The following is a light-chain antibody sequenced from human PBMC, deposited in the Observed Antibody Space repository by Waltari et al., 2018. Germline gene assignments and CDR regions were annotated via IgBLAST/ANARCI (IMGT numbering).Light chain of an antibody. CDR3: QQSYITLT. J-gene: IGKJ3*01. CDR2: AAS. Sequence: DIQMTQSPSSLSASVGDRVTITCRASQNISNYLNWYQQKPGKAPKLLIYAASSLQSGVPSRFSGSGYGTDFTLIISSLHREDFASYYCQQSYITLTFGPGTKVDIK. V-gene: IGKV1-39*01. CDR1: QNISNY.